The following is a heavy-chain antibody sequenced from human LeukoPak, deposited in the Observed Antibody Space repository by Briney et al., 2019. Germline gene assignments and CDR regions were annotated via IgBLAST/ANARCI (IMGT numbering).Heavy chain of an antibody. D-gene: IGHD5-24*01. Sequence: SETLSLTCTVSGGSISSGGYSWSWIRQHPGKGLEWIGYIYYSGSTYYNPSLKSRVTISVDTSKNQFSLKLSSVTAADTAVYYCARDPQMTPFDYWGQGTLVTVSS. J-gene: IGHJ4*02. V-gene: IGHV4-31*03. CDR1: GGSISSGGYS. CDR3: ARDPQMTPFDY. CDR2: IYYSGST.